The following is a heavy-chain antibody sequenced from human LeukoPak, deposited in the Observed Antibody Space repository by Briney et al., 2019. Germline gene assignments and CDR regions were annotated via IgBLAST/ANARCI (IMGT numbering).Heavy chain of an antibody. CDR1: GGSISSYY. J-gene: IGHJ6*03. D-gene: IGHD6-13*01. Sequence: SETLSLTCTVSGGSISSYYWSWIRQPAGKGLEWIGRIYTSGSTNYNPSLKSRVTISVDTSKNQFSLKLSSVTAADTAVYYCARVPVAAANDPYYYYYYMDVWGKGTTVTVSS. CDR3: ARVPVAAANDPYYYYYYMDV. CDR2: IYTSGST. V-gene: IGHV4-4*07.